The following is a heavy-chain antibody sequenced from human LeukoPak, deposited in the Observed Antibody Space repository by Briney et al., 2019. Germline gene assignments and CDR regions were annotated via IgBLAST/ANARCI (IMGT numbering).Heavy chain of an antibody. D-gene: IGHD6-6*01. CDR3: ARVYSSPFDY. Sequence: PSETLSLTCTVSDDSITIYYWTWIRQPPGKGLEWIGYIDHTGSTNYNPSLNSRVTISRDTSKNHFSLELSSVTAADTAVYYCARVYSSPFDYWGQGTLVTVSS. V-gene: IGHV4-59*01. J-gene: IGHJ4*02. CDR2: IDHTGST. CDR1: DDSITIYY.